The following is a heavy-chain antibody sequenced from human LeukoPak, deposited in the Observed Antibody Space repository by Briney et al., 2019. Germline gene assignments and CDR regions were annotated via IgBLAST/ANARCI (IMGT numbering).Heavy chain of an antibody. D-gene: IGHD6-19*01. Sequence: GGSLRLSCAASGFTFNTYGMNWVRQAPGKGLEWVSSINSNSGYIFYADSVKGRFTISRDNAKNSLYLQMNSLGVEDTAVYYCARDRDPSSGWYNGDWGQGTLVTVSS. CDR2: INSNSGYI. CDR1: GFTFNTYG. CDR3: ARDRDPSSGWYNGD. J-gene: IGHJ4*02. V-gene: IGHV3-21*01.